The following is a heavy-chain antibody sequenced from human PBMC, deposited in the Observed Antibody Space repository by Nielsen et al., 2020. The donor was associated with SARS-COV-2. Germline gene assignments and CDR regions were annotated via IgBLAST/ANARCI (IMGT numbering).Heavy chain of an antibody. CDR3: ARVRDYQRGDWYFDL. CDR2: IHQSGDT. J-gene: IGHJ2*01. CDR1: GASMRNDY. Sequence: TLSPTCTVSGASMRNDYWSWIRQPPGKVLEWIGYIHQSGDTTYNPPLNNRATISVDTPNKQVTLQLSSVTDADTAVYYCARVRDYQRGDWYFDLRGRGTLATVYS. V-gene: IGHV4-59*01. D-gene: IGHD4-11*01.